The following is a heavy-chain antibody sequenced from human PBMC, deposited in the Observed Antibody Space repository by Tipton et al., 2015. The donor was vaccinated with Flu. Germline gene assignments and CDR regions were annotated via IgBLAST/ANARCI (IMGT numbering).Heavy chain of an antibody. D-gene: IGHD4-23*01. Sequence: GSLRLSCAASGFTVSSNYMSWVRQAPGKGLEWVSVIYSGGSTYYADSVKGRFTISRDNSKNTLYLQINSLRAEGTAVYYCARESYGGNSGSFDYWGQGTLGTVSS. CDR1: GFTVSSNY. J-gene: IGHJ4*02. CDR3: ARESYGGNSGSFDY. CDR2: IYSGGST. V-gene: IGHV3-53*01.